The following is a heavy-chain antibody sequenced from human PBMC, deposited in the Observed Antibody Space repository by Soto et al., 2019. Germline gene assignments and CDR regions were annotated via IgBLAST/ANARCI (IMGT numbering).Heavy chain of an antibody. CDR1: GFTFSNAW. J-gene: IGHJ4*02. CDR2: IKSKTDGGTT. V-gene: IGHV3-15*01. CDR3: TTGVYGDYDYFDY. D-gene: IGHD4-17*01. Sequence: GGSLRLSCAASGFTFSNAWMSWVRQAPGKGPEWVGRIKSKTDGGTTDYAAPVRGRFTISRDDSKNTLYLKMNSLKTEDTAVYYCTTGVYGDYDYFDYWGQGTLVTV.